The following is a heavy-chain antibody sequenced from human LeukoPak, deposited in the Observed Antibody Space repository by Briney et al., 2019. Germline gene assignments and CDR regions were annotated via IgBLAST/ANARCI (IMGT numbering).Heavy chain of an antibody. V-gene: IGHV3-9*01. D-gene: IGHD6-19*01. CDR1: GFIFNNYA. Sequence: PWGSLRLSCAGSGFIFNNYAMHWVRQPPGKGLEWVSGISWNSGTIDYADSVRGRFTISRDNAKNSLYLQMGSLRVEDTAFYYCAKDNRRHYTSGPNPDSLHWGQGALVTVSS. CDR2: ISWNSGTI. CDR3: AKDNRRHYTSGPNPDSLH. J-gene: IGHJ4*02.